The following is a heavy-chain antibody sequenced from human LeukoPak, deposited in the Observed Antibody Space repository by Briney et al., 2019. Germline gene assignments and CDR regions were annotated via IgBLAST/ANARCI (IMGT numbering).Heavy chain of an antibody. CDR1: GYTFTTYS. J-gene: IGHJ4*02. CDR3: ARDLIVYGSGSYFDY. CDR2: INVGNGNT. Sequence: ASVKVSCKASGYTFTTYSIHWVRQAPGQGLEWMAWINVGNGNTKYSQKFQGRVTITTDTSASTAYMELSSLKSEDTAVYFCARDLIVYGSGSYFDYWGQGTLVTVPS. D-gene: IGHD3-10*01. V-gene: IGHV1-3*01.